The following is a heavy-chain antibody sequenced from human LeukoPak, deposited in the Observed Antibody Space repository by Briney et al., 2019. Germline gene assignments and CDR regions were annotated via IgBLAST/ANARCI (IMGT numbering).Heavy chain of an antibody. Sequence: SETLSLTCTVSGGSISSYYWDWIRQPAGKGLEWIGRIYSSGDTNYNPSLKSRVTMSVDTSKNQFSLRLSSLTAADTAVYYCARDVGSGRGTFPTYHFDFWGRGTLVTVSS. CDR1: GGSISSYY. D-gene: IGHD1-26*01. CDR2: IYSSGDT. V-gene: IGHV4-4*07. J-gene: IGHJ4*02. CDR3: ARDVGSGRGTFPTYHFDF.